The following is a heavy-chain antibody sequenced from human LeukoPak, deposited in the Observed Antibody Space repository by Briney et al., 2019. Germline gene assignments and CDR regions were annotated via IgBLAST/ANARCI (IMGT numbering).Heavy chain of an antibody. V-gene: IGHV3-30*04. Sequence: GGSLRLSCAASGFTFSSYAMHWVRQAPGKGLEWVAVISYDGSNKYYADSVKGRFTISRDNSKNTLYLQMNSLRAEDTAVYYCARDQGLWFGELGSWDYWGQGTLVTFSS. CDR2: ISYDGSNK. CDR1: GFTFSSYA. J-gene: IGHJ4*02. D-gene: IGHD3-10*01. CDR3: ARDQGLWFGELGSWDY.